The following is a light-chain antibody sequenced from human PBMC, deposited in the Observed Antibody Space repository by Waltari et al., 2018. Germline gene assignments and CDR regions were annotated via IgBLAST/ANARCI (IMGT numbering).Light chain of an antibody. Sequence: QLVLTQSPSATASLGASVKLTYTLSSGHSNNAIACHQQQPEKGPRYLMKVNSDGSHSKGDGIPDRFAGSSSGAERYLTISSLQSEDEADYYCHTRGTGLYVFGPGTKVTVL. V-gene: IGLV4-69*01. CDR3: HTRGTGLYV. CDR1: SGHSNNA. CDR2: VNSDGSH. J-gene: IGLJ1*01.